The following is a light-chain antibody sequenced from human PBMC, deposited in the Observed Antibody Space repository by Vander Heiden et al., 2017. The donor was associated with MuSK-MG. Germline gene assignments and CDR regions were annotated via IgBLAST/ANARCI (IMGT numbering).Light chain of an antibody. V-gene: IGLV1-40*01. CDR2: GNS. Sequence: QSVLTQPPSVSGAPGQRVTISCTGSSSNIGAGYDVHWSQQLPGTAPNLLIYGNSNRPSGVPDRFSGSKSGTSASLAITGLQAEDEADYYCQSYDSSLSGLDVVFGGGTKLTVL. CDR3: QSYDSSLSGLDVV. J-gene: IGLJ2*01. CDR1: SSNIGAGYD.